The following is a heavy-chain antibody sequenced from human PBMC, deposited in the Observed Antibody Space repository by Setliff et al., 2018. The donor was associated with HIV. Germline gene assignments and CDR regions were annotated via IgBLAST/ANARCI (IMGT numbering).Heavy chain of an antibody. J-gene: IGHJ5*02. CDR2: IGSYSGYT. Sequence: ASVKVSCKASNYTLINYGVSWVRQAPGQGLELMGWIGSYSGYTIYAQKFQDRLTMTTDTSTTTASMELRSLRSDDTAVYYCVRGHCNSDKCWYTWFDPWGQGTLVTVSS. V-gene: IGHV1-18*01. CDR3: VRGHCNSDKCWYTWFDP. CDR1: NYTLINYG. D-gene: IGHD2-2*01.